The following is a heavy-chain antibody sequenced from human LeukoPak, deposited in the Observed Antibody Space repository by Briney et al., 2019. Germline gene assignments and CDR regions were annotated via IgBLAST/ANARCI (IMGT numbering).Heavy chain of an antibody. J-gene: IGHJ3*02. Sequence: GGSLRLSCAASGFTFSSYWMSWVRQAPGKGLEWVAVISYDGSNKYYADSVKGRFTISRDNSKNTLYLQTNSLRAEDTAVYYCARGTSGPDYYDSSGYYTLGAFDIWGQGTMVTVSS. CDR1: GFTFSSYW. V-gene: IGHV3-30*03. CDR3: ARGTSGPDYYDSSGYYTLGAFDI. CDR2: ISYDGSNK. D-gene: IGHD3-22*01.